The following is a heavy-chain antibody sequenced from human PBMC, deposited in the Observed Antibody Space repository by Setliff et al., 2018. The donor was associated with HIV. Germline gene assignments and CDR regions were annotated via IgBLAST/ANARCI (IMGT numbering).Heavy chain of an antibody. CDR3: TRADNYGSATSLPFDCFDI. J-gene: IGHJ3*02. V-gene: IGHV4-31*11. Sequence: KPSETLSLTCAVSGASINSATYYWSWIRQFPGKGLEWIGYISYSGSVYYNPSLKSRVSLSINTSKNQFSLNLNSVTAADTALYYCTRADNYGSATSLPFDCFDIWGQGTMVTVSS. D-gene: IGHD3-10*01. CDR1: GASINSATYY. CDR2: ISYSGSV.